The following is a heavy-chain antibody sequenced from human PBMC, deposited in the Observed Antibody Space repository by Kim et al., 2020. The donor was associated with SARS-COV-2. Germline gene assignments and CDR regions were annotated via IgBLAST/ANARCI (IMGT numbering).Heavy chain of an antibody. CDR2: IYYSGST. Sequence: SETLSLTCTVSGGSISSYYWSWIRQLAGKGLEWIGYIYYSGSTNYNPSLKSRVTISVDTSKNQFSLKLSSVTAADTAVYYCARLPGYSSGRDYWGQGTLVTVSS. D-gene: IGHD6-19*01. V-gene: IGHV4-59*08. CDR3: ARLPGYSSGRDY. J-gene: IGHJ4*02. CDR1: GGSISSYY.